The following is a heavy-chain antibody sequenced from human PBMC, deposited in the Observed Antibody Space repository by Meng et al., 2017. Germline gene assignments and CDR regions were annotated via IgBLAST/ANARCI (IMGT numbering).Heavy chain of an antibody. Sequence: QAQVSASAPGLVNPSHTLSLPCALSGYSVASNRAAWNWIRQSPSRGIEWLGRTYYRSKWYNDYAVSVKSRITINPDTSKNQFSLQLNSVTPEDTAVYYCARGVVYAISYFDYWGQGTLVTVSS. CDR2: TYYRSKWYN. D-gene: IGHD2-8*02. J-gene: IGHJ4*02. CDR1: GYSVASNRAA. V-gene: IGHV6-1*01. CDR3: ARGVVYAISYFDY.